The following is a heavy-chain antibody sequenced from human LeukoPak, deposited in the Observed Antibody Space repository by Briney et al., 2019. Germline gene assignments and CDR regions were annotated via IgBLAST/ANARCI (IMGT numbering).Heavy chain of an antibody. J-gene: IGHJ5*02. CDR1: GFTFSNAW. D-gene: IGHD2-2*01. CDR2: IKSKTDGGTT. Sequence: GGSLRLSCAASGFTFSNAWMSWVRQAPGKGLEWVGRIKSKTDGGTTDYAAPVKGRFTISRDDSKNTLYLQMNSLKTEDTAVYYCTTDLLDIVVGYEANNWFDPWGQGTLVTVSS. V-gene: IGHV3-15*01. CDR3: TTDLLDIVVGYEANNWFDP.